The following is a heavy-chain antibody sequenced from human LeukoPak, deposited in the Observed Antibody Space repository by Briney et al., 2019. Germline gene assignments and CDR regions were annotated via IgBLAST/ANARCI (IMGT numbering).Heavy chain of an antibody. CDR2: ISAYNGNT. D-gene: IGHD3-22*01. Sequence: ASVKVSCKASGYTFTSYGISWVRQAPGQGLEWMGWISAYNGNTNYAQKLQGRVTMTTDTSTSTAYMELRSLRSVDTAVYYCARVANYYDSSGRGYYMDVWGKGTTVTVSS. J-gene: IGHJ6*03. CDR3: ARVANYYDSSGRGYYMDV. V-gene: IGHV1-18*01. CDR1: GYTFTSYG.